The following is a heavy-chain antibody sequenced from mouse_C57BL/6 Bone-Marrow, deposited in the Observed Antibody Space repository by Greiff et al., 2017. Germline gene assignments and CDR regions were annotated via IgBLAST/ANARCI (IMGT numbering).Heavy chain of an antibody. CDR2: IWRGGST. D-gene: IGHD2-4*01. J-gene: IGHJ1*03. CDR3: AKIDYDGYFDV. V-gene: IGHV2-5*01. Sequence: VQLQQSGPGLVQPSQSLSITCTVSGFSLTSYGVHWVRQSPGKGLEWLGVIWRGGSTAYNAAFMARLGITKDNSNCQVFFKMNSLQTDDTAIYYCAKIDYDGYFDVWGTGTTVTVSS. CDR1: GFSLTSYG.